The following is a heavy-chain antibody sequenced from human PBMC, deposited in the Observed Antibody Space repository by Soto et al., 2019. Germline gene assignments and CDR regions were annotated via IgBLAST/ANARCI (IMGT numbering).Heavy chain of an antibody. CDR3: ARVDNYYDSSPSPDAFDI. Sequence: GASVKVSCKASGGTFSSYAISWVRQAPGQGLEWMGGIIPIFGTANYAQKFQGRVTITADESTSTAYMELSSLRSEDTAVYYCARVDNYYDSSPSPDAFDIWGQGTMVTVSS. CDR2: IIPIFGTA. CDR1: GGTFSSYA. V-gene: IGHV1-69*13. D-gene: IGHD3-22*01. J-gene: IGHJ3*02.